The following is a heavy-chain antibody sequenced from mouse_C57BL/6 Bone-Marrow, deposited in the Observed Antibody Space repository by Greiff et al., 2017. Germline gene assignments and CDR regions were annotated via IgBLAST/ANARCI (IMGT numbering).Heavy chain of an antibody. D-gene: IGHD1-1*01. J-gene: IGHJ3*01. CDR3: AREVLLLGFAY. CDR1: GFTFSDYG. Sequence: EVMLVESGGGLVKPGGSLKLSCAASGFTFSDYGMHWVRQAPEKGLEWVAYISSGGSTIYYADTVKGRFTISRDNAKNTLFLQMTSLRSEDTAMYYCAREVLLLGFAYWGQGTLVTVSA. CDR2: ISSGGSTI. V-gene: IGHV5-17*01.